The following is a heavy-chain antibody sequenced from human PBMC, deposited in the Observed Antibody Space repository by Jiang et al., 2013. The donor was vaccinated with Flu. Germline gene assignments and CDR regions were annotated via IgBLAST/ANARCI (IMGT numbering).Heavy chain of an antibody. D-gene: IGHD2-15*01. V-gene: IGHV1-69*01. CDR1: GGTFSSYA. J-gene: IGHJ6*02. CDR3: ARGTLRGGIVVVVAAYYYGMDV. CDR2: IIPIFGTA. Sequence: SGAEVKKPGSSVKVSCKASGGTFSSYAISWVRQAPGQGLEWMGGIIPIFGTANYAQKFQGRVTITADESTSTAYMELSSLRSEDTAVYYCARGTLRGGIVVVVAAYYYGMDVWGQGTTVTVSS.